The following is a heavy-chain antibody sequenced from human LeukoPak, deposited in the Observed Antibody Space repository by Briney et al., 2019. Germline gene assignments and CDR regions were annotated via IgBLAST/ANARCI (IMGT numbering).Heavy chain of an antibody. J-gene: IGHJ4*02. Sequence: PGGSLRLSCAASGFTFSSYAMSWVRQAPGKGLEWMANIKQDGREKYYVDSVKGRFTISRDNAKNSLYLQMNSLRAEDTAVYYCAKHPALRIVGATSLYFDYWGQGTLVTVSS. CDR2: IKQDGREK. CDR3: AKHPALRIVGATSLYFDY. CDR1: GFTFSSYA. D-gene: IGHD1-26*01. V-gene: IGHV3-7*03.